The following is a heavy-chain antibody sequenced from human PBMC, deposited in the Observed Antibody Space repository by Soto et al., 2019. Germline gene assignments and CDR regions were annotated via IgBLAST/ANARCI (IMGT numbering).Heavy chain of an antibody. CDR1: GFTFSSYA. J-gene: IGHJ4*02. V-gene: IGHV3-30-3*01. CDR3: ATYPSYDSSGNYFDY. D-gene: IGHD3-22*01. CDR2: ISYDGSNK. Sequence: GGSLRLSCAASGFTFSSYAMHWVRQAPGRGLEWVAVISYDGSNKYYADSVKGRFTISRDNSKNTLYLQMNSLRAEDTAVYYCATYPSYDSSGNYFDYWGQGTLVTVSS.